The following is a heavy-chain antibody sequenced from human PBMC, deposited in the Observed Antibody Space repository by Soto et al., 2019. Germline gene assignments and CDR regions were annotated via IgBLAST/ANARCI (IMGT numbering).Heavy chain of an antibody. Sequence: QVELVQSGAEVKKPGASVKVSCKASGYTFTSYAINWMRQATGQGLEWMGWMNPNSGNTGYAQKFQGRVTMTRNTSIRTAYMELSSLRSEDTAVYYCARGRGHSGGWYADYWGQGTLVTVSS. V-gene: IGHV1-8*02. CDR1: GYTFTSYA. CDR2: MNPNSGNT. J-gene: IGHJ4*02. D-gene: IGHD6-19*01. CDR3: ARGRGHSGGWYADY.